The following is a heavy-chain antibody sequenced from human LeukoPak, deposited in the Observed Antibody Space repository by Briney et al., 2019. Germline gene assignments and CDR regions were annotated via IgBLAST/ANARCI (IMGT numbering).Heavy chain of an antibody. CDR1: GYTFTSYD. J-gene: IGHJ3*02. V-gene: IGHV1-8*01. D-gene: IGHD3-22*01. Sequence: ASVKVSCKASGYTFTSYDINWVRQATGQGLEWMGWMNPNRGNTGYAQKFQGRVTMTRNTPISTAYMELSSLRAADTDVYYCARAPYDSSGYDAFDIWGQGTMVTVSS. CDR2: MNPNRGNT. CDR3: ARAPYDSSGYDAFDI.